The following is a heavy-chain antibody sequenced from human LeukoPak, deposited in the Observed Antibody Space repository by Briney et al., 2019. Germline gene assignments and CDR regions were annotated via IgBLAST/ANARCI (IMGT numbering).Heavy chain of an antibody. CDR1: GGSISSYY. D-gene: IGHD1-26*01. V-gene: IGHV4-59*01. J-gene: IGHJ4*02. CDR2: IYYGGST. Sequence: SETLSLTCTVSGGSISSYYWSWIRQPPGKGLEWIGYIYYGGSTNYNPSLKSRVTISVDTSKNQFSLRLSSMTAADTAVYYCARDVGRLRYYFDYRGQGTLVTVSS. CDR3: ARDVGRLRYYFDY.